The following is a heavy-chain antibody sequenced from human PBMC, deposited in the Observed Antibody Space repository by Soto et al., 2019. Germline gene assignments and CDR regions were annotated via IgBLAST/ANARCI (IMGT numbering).Heavy chain of an antibody. CDR2: IWYDGSNK. D-gene: IGHD1-1*01. V-gene: IGHV3-33*01. J-gene: IGHJ6*02. CDR1: GFTFSSYG. CDR3: ERYNKTRVYGMDV. Sequence: QVQLVESGGGVVQPGRSLRLSCAASGFTFSSYGMHWVRQAPGKGLEWVAVIWYDGSNKYYADSVKGRFTISRDNSKNTLYLQMNSLRAEDTAVYYCERYNKTRVYGMDVWGQGTTVTVSS.